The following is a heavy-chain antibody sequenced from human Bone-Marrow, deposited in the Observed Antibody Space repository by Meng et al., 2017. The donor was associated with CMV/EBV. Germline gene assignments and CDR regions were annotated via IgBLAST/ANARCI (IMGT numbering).Heavy chain of an antibody. CDR3: ARGNLWEFDY. J-gene: IGHJ4*02. D-gene: IGHD1-26*01. CDR2: IITIFGTA. CDR1: GYSFTTYA. Sequence: VQVSSKASGYSFTTYAVSRVRQAPGQGIEWMGGIITIFGTATYAQKFRGRVTITTDESTSTAYMELSSLRSEDTAVYYCARGNLWEFDYWGQGTLVTVS. V-gene: IGHV1-69*05.